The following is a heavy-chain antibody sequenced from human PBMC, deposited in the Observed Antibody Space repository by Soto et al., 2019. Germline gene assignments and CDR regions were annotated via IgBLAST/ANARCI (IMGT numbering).Heavy chain of an antibody. CDR3: ARDGSGHRHAFDI. V-gene: IGHV3-33*01. CDR2: RWDDVSNK. CDR1: GFSFSSYG. D-gene: IGHD2-21*01. Sequence: QVQLVDSGGGVVQSGMSLRLSCAASGFSFSSYGMHWVRQAPGKGLAWVAVRWDDVSNKYYADSVKGRFTISRDKSQNTSYLLMNRLRAEYTAVYYWARDGSGHRHAFDIWGQGTMVTVAS. J-gene: IGHJ3*02.